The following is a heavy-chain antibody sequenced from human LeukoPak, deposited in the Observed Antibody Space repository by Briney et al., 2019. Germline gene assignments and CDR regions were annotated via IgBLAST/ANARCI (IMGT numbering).Heavy chain of an antibody. CDR3: ARDLGDSSSNYFDY. D-gene: IGHD6-19*01. CDR1: GGSFSGYY. J-gene: IGHJ4*02. V-gene: IGHV4-34*01. CDR2: INHSGST. Sequence: SETLSLTCAVYGGSFSGYYWSWIRQPPGKGLEWIGEINHSGSTNYNPSLKSRVTISVDTSKNQFSLKLSSVTAADTAVYYCARDLGDSSSNYFDYWGQGTLVTVSS.